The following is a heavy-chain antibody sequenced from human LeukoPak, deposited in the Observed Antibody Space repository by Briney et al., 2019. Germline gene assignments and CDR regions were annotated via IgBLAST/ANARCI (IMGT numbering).Heavy chain of an antibody. CDR2: ISGSGGST. V-gene: IGHV3-23*01. CDR3: AKGQLVRGEFDY. Sequence: GASVKVSCKASGFTFSSYAMSWVRQAPGKGLEWVSAISGSGGSTYYADSVKGRFTISRDNSKNTLYLQMNSLRAEDTAVYYCAKGQLVRGEFDYWGQGTLVTVSS. CDR1: GFTFSSYA. J-gene: IGHJ4*02. D-gene: IGHD6-6*01.